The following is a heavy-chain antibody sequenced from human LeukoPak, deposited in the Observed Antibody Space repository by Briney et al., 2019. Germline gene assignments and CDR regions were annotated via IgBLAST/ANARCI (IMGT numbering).Heavy chain of an antibody. J-gene: IGHJ4*02. D-gene: IGHD2-15*01. CDR1: GFTFSSYG. CDR3: AREEGLVVVAANFDY. V-gene: IGHV3-23*01. Sequence: GGSLRLSCAASGFTFSSYGMSWVRQAPGKGLEWVSAISGSGGSTYYADSVKGRFTISRDNAKNSLYLQMNSLRAEDTAVYYCAREEGLVVVAANFDYWGQGTLVTVSS. CDR2: ISGSGGST.